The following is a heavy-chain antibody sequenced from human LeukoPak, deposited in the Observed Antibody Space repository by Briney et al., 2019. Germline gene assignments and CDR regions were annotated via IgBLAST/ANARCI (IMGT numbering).Heavy chain of an antibody. CDR1: GFTFRNYW. Sequence: GGSLRLSCVASGFTFRNYWMSWVRQAPGKRLEWVGNIDQHGSETYYVDSVKGRFTISRDNSKNMLYLQMSSLRAEDRAVYYCARVYYDGSGGAFDIWGQGTMVTVS. CDR3: ARVYYDGSGGAFDI. D-gene: IGHD3-22*01. J-gene: IGHJ3*02. V-gene: IGHV3-7*02. CDR2: IDQHGSET.